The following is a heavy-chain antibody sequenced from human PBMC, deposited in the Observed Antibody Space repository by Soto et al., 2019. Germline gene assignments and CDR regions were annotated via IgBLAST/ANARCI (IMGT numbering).Heavy chain of an antibody. J-gene: IGHJ4*02. V-gene: IGHV4-59*06. Sequence: SETLSLTCTVSGGSISSYYWSWIRQPPGKGLEWIGYIYYSGSTYYNPSLKSRVTISVDTSKIQFSLKLSSVTAADTAVYYCARSGYSYGPNPLLYWGQGTLVTVSS. CDR3: ARSGYSYGPNPLLY. CDR2: IYYSGST. D-gene: IGHD5-18*01. CDR1: GGSISSYY.